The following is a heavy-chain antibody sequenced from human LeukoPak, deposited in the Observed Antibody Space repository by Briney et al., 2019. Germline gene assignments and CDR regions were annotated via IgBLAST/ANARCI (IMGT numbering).Heavy chain of an antibody. CDR1: GGSFSGYY. CDR3: ARVPAASFDI. J-gene: IGHJ3*02. Sequence: SETLSLTCAVFGGSFSGYYWSWIRQPPGKGLEWIGEINHSGSTNYNPSLKSRVTISVDTSKNQFSLKLSPVTAADTAVYYCARVPAASFDIWGQGTMVTVSS. CDR2: INHSGST. D-gene: IGHD2-2*01. V-gene: IGHV4-34*01.